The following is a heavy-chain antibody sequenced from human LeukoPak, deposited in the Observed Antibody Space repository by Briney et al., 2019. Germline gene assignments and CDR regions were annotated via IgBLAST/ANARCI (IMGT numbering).Heavy chain of an antibody. D-gene: IGHD6-13*01. CDR2: INPSGGST. CDR1: GYTFTSYY. Sequence: ASVKVSCKASGYTFTSYYMHRVRQAPGQGLEWMGIINPSGGSTSYAQKFQGRVTMTRDTSTSTVYMELSSLRSEDTAVYYCARDTGYSSSKSGVFDYWGQGILVTVSS. J-gene: IGHJ4*02. CDR3: ARDTGYSSSKSGVFDY. V-gene: IGHV1-46*01.